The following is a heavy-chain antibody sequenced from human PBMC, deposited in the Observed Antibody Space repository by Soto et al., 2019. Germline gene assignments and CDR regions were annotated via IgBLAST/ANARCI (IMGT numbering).Heavy chain of an antibody. CDR2: INHSGST. CDR3: ARADEWELLDY. J-gene: IGHJ4*02. CDR1: GGSFSGYY. V-gene: IGHV4-34*01. D-gene: IGHD1-26*01. Sequence: SETLSLTCAVYGGSFSGYYWSWIRQPPGKGLEWIGEINHSGSTNYNPSLKSRVTISVDTSKNQFSLKLSSVTAADTAVYYCARADEWELLDYWGQGTLVTVSS.